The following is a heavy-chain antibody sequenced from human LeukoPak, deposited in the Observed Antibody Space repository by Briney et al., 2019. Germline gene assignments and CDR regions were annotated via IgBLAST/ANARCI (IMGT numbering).Heavy chain of an antibody. D-gene: IGHD3-22*01. CDR3: ARPYYYDSRIDP. V-gene: IGHV4-30-4*01. Sequence: SQTLSLTCTVSGGSISSGDYYWSWIRQPPGKGLEWIAYMYYGGSTYYNPSLKSRVTMSADTSKSQLSLKLSSVTAADTAVYYCARPYYYDSRIDPWGQGILVTVSS. CDR2: MYYGGST. CDR1: GGSISSGDYY. J-gene: IGHJ5*02.